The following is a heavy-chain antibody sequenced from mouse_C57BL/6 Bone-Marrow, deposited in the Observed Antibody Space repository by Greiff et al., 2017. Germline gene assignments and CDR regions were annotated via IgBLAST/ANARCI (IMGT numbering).Heavy chain of an antibody. CDR2: IDPETGGT. Sequence: VQLQQSGAELVRPGASVTLSCKASGYTFTDYEMHWVKQTPVHGLEWIGAIDPETGGTAYNQKFKGKAILTADKSSSTAYMELRSLTSEDSAVYYCTRYPQNYFDYWGQGTTLTVSS. V-gene: IGHV1-15*01. CDR1: GYTFTDYE. J-gene: IGHJ2*01. CDR3: TRYPQNYFDY.